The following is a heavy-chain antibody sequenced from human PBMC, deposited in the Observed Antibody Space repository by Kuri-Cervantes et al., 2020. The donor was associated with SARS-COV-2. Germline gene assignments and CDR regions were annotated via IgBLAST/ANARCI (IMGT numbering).Heavy chain of an antibody. D-gene: IGHD6-19*01. Sequence: GGSLRLSCAASGFTFSSYAMSWVRQAPGKGLEWVSVISASGASTYYADSVKGRFIISRDNSKNTLYLQMNSLRAEDTAVYYCAKVGTSIAVSGRFDYWGQGTLVTVSS. CDR3: AKVGTSIAVSGRFDY. CDR2: ISASGAST. CDR1: GFTFSSYA. V-gene: IGHV3-23*01. J-gene: IGHJ4*02.